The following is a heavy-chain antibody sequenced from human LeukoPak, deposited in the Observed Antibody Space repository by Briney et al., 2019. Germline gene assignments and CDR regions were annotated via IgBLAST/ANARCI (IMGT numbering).Heavy chain of an antibody. CDR1: GYTFTSYG. V-gene: IGHV1-18*01. CDR3: ARAPLVIINPYYYYYGMDV. Sequence: ASVKVSCKASGYTFTSYGISGVRQAPGQGLEWMGWISASNGNTNYAQKLQGRVTMTTDTSTSTAYMELRSLRSDDTAVYYCARAPLVIINPYYYYYGMDVWGQGTTVTVSS. D-gene: IGHD3-9*01. CDR2: ISASNGNT. J-gene: IGHJ6*02.